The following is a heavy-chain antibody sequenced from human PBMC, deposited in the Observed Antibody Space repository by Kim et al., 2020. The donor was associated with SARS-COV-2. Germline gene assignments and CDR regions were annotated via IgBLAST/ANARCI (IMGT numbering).Heavy chain of an antibody. CDR1: GFTFSSYG. CDR2: ISYDGSNK. Sequence: GGSLRLSCAASGFTFSSYGMHWVCQAPGKGLEWVAVISYDGSNKYYADSVKGRFTISRDNSKNTLYLQMNSLRAEDTAVYYCAKDGGVDYDILTGYNFDYWGQGTLVTVSS. CDR3: AKDGGVDYDILTGYNFDY. J-gene: IGHJ4*02. D-gene: IGHD3-9*01. V-gene: IGHV3-30*18.